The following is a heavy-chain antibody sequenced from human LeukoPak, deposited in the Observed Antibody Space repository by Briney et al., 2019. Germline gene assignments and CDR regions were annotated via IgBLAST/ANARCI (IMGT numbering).Heavy chain of an antibody. V-gene: IGHV3-21*01. CDR3: ARAQTKGGMAVAGYYFDY. D-gene: IGHD6-19*01. J-gene: IGHJ4*02. CDR2: ISSGSSYI. Sequence: GGSLRLSCAASGFTFSSYSMNWVRPAPGKGLEWVSSISSGSSYIYYADSVKGRFTISRDNAKNSLYLQMNSLRAEDTAVYYCARAQTKGGMAVAGYYFDYWGQGTLVTVSS. CDR1: GFTFSSYS.